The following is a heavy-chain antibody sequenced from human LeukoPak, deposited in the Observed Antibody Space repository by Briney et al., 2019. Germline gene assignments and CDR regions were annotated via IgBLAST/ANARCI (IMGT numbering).Heavy chain of an antibody. CDR3: ARGGGNFDS. V-gene: IGHV3-7*01. J-gene: IGHJ4*02. CDR2: IKLDGSDK. Sequence: GGSLRLSCAASGFTFSKFWMSWVRQAPGKGLEWVASIKLDGSDKYYVDSVKGRFTISRDNAQNSLYLQMNSLRDEDTAVYYCARGGGNFDSWGQGTLVTVSS. CDR1: GFTFSKFW. D-gene: IGHD3-16*01.